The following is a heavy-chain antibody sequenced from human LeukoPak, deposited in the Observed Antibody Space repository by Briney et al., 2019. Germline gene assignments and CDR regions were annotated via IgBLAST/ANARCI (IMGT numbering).Heavy chain of an antibody. Sequence: SETLSLTCSVAGGSISSNYWKCIRHPPGGGLEWIGSVLYIGGPNYNPSLKTRVPISVDTPKNQLSLKLGSVTAAATAVYYGARGADSSGYDSIFYFDYWGQGTLVTVS. D-gene: IGHD3-22*01. J-gene: IGHJ4*02. CDR2: VLYIGGP. CDR3: ARGADSSGYDSIFYFDY. CDR1: GGSISSNY. V-gene: IGHV4-59*01.